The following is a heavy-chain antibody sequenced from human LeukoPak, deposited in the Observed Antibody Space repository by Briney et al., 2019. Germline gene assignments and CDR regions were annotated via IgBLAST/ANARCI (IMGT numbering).Heavy chain of an antibody. V-gene: IGHV3-21*01. CDR1: GFTFSNVW. CDR3: ARAAAAADQYYYYGMDV. Sequence: GGSLRLSCAASGFTFSNVWMNWVRQAPGKGLEWVSSISSSSSYIYYADSVKGRFTISRDNAKNSLYLQMNSLRAEDTAVYYCARAAAAADQYYYYGMDVWGKGTTVTVSS. J-gene: IGHJ6*04. CDR2: ISSSSSYI. D-gene: IGHD6-13*01.